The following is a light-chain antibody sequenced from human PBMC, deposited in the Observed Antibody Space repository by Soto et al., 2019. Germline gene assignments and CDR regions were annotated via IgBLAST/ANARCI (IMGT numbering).Light chain of an antibody. CDR2: GAS. V-gene: IGKV3-20*01. J-gene: IGKJ5*01. Sequence: EIMLTQSPGTLSLSPGERATLYCRASQSLSSSSYLAWYQQRPGQAPRLLIYGASSRATGIPDRFSGSGSGTDFTLTINRLEPEDFAVYYCQQYGSSPPITFGPGTRLEMK. CDR1: QSLSSSSY. CDR3: QQYGSSPPIT.